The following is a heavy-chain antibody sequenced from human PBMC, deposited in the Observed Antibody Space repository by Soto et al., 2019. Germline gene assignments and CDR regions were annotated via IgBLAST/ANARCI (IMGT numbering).Heavy chain of an antibody. CDR2: INHSGST. Sequence: SETLSLTCAVYGGSFSGYYWSWIRQPPGKWLEWIGEINHSGSTNYNPSLKSRVTISVDTSKNQFSLKLSSVTAADTAVYYCARVRWNYYDSSGPEPFDYWGQGXLVTVSS. CDR3: ARVRWNYYDSSGPEPFDY. CDR1: GGSFSGYY. V-gene: IGHV4-34*01. D-gene: IGHD3-22*01. J-gene: IGHJ4*02.